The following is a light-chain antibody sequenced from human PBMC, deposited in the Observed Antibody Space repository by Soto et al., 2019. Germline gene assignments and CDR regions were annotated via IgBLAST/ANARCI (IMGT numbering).Light chain of an antibody. CDR1: QSVSSK. CDR2: GAS. V-gene: IGKV3-15*01. CDR3: QQYDNWPRT. Sequence: EIVMTQSPATLSVSPGERATLSCRASQSVSSKLAWYQQKPGQAPRLLIYGASTRATGIPARFSGSGSGTEFTLTISSLQSEDFAIYYCQQYDNWPRTFGQGTKVDIE. J-gene: IGKJ1*01.